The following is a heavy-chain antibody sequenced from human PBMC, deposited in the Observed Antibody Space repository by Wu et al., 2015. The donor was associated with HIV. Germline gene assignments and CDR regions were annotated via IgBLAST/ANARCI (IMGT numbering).Heavy chain of an antibody. D-gene: IGHD3-10*02. J-gene: IGHJ4*02. V-gene: IGHV1-2*02. CDR1: GYTFIDYC. Sequence: QVQLVQSGAEVKKPGASVKVSCKASGYTFIDYCMHWVRQAPGQGLEWMGWINPNNGGTNYAQKFQGRVTMTRDTSISTAYMELSRLRSDDTAVYYCAATMVREFLDYWGQGTRVTVXS. CDR2: INPNNGGT. CDR3: AATMVREFLDY.